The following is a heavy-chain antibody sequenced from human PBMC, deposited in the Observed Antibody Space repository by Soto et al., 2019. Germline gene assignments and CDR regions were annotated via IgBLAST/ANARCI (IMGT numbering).Heavy chain of an antibody. J-gene: IGHJ4*02. CDR1: GSTFSDYY. V-gene: IGHV3-11*06. CDR2: ISSSSSYT. D-gene: IGHD4-17*01. CDR3: ARVSYGDYGY. Sequence: GGSLRLSCAASGSTFSDYYMSWIRQAPGKGLEWVSYISSSSSYTNYADSVKGRFTISRDNAKNSLYLQMNSLRAEDTAVYYCARVSYGDYGYWGQGTLVTVSS.